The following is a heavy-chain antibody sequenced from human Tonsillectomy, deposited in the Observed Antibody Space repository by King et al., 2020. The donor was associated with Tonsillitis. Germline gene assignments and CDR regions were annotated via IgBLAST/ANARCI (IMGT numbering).Heavy chain of an antibody. CDR2: IAYDASYE. Sequence: VQLVESGGGVVQPGRSLRLSCAASGFTFSNYGMHWVRQAPGKGLEWVALIAYDASYENYADYVKGRFAISRDNSKNTLYLEMNSLGVEDTAVYYCAKDGIALADWYFDLWGRGTLVTVSS. CDR3: AKDGIALADWYFDL. D-gene: IGHD1-14*01. J-gene: IGHJ2*01. CDR1: GFTFSNYG. V-gene: IGHV3-30*18.